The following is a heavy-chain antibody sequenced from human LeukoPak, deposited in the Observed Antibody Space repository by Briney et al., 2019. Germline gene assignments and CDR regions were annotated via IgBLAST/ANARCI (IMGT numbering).Heavy chain of an antibody. CDR1: GFTFSSNW. CDR2: IKEDGSEK. J-gene: IGHJ4*02. V-gene: IGHV3-7*01. Sequence: GGSLRLSCAASGFTFSSNWMGWVRQAPGKGLEWVANIKEDGSEKYYVDSVKGRFTISRDNAKNSLYLQMNSLRAEDMAVYYCARVRAGYYFDYWGQGTLVTVSS. CDR3: ARVRAGYYFDY. D-gene: IGHD3-16*01.